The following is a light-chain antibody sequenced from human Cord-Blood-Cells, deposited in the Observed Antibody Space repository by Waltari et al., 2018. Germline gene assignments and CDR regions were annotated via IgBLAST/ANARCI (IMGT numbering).Light chain of an antibody. CDR2: AAS. J-gene: IGKJ1*01. V-gene: IGKV1-39*01. CDR1: QSISSY. CDR3: QQSYSTPRT. Sequence: DIQMTHSPSSLSASVGDRVTIPCRASQSISSYLNWYQQKPGKAPKLLIYAASSWQSGVPSRFSGSGSGTDFTLTISSLQPEDFATYYCQQSYSTPRTFGQGTKVEIK.